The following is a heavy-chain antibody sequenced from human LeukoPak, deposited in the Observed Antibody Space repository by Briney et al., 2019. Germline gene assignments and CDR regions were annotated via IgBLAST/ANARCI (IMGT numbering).Heavy chain of an antibody. CDR1: GYTFTSYD. V-gene: IGHV1-8*01. CDR2: MNPNSGNT. J-gene: IGHJ4*02. D-gene: IGHD2-15*01. Sequence: ASVKVSCKASGYTFTSYDINWVRQATGQGLEWMGWMNPNSGNTSYAQKFQGRVTMTRNTSISTAYMELSSLRSEDTAVYYCAQFCSGGSCLLDDYWGQGTLVTVSS. CDR3: AQFCSGGSCLLDDY.